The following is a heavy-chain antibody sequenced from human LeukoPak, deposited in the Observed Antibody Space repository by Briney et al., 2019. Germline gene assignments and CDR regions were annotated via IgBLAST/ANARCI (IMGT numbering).Heavy chain of an antibody. CDR3: AGYCSSTSCYEFFDY. CDR1: GFTFSSYE. J-gene: IGHJ4*02. V-gene: IGHV3-48*03. D-gene: IGHD2-2*01. Sequence: PGGSLRLSCAASGFTFSSYEMNWVRQAPGKGLEWVSYISSSGSTMYYADSVKGRFTISRDNAKDSLYLQMNSLRAEDTAVYYCAGYCSSTSCYEFFDYWGQGTLVTVSS. CDR2: ISSSGSTM.